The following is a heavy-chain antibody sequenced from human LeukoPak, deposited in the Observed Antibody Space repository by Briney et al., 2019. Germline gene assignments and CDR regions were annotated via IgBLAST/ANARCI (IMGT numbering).Heavy chain of an antibody. Sequence: GGSLRLACAASGFRFSSYAMSWVRQAPGKGLEWISYISYDSAIKYYADSVRGRFTISRDNAKNSLYLQMHSLSAEDTAVYYCVRDNPRCCGVVPANIDDYWGQGTLVTVSS. J-gene: IGHJ4*02. D-gene: IGHD2-15*01. CDR1: GFRFSSYA. CDR3: VRDNPRCCGVVPANIDDY. CDR2: ISYDSAIK. V-gene: IGHV3-48*01.